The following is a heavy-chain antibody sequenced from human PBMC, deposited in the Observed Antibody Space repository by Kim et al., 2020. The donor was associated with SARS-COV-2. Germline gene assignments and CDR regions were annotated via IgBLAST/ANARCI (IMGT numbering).Heavy chain of an antibody. CDR2: ITYDGSNN. D-gene: IGHD2-2*01. J-gene: IGHJ4*02. CDR3: AVDCSRASCPGY. V-gene: IGHV3-30-3*01. Sequence: GGSLRLSCAASGFSFSSYAMHWVRQAPGKGLEWVSVITYDGSNNFYADSVKGRFTIFRDNSKNTVFLQMNSLRPEDTAVYYCAVDCSRASCPGYWGQGTLVTVSS. CDR1: GFSFSSYA.